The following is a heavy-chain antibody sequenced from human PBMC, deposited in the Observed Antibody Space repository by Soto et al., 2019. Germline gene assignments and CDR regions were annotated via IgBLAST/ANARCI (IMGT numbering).Heavy chain of an antibody. Sequence: SETLSLTCTVSGGSISSSSYYWGWIRQPPGKGLEWIGNISNSGSTYYNPSLKSRVTISVDTSKKQFSPTLSSVTAADTAVYYFAREVRESEATVTRDAFDIWGQGTMVTVSS. CDR3: AREVRESEATVTRDAFDI. V-gene: IGHV4-39*07. D-gene: IGHD4-17*01. CDR2: ISNSGST. CDR1: GGSISSSSYY. J-gene: IGHJ3*02.